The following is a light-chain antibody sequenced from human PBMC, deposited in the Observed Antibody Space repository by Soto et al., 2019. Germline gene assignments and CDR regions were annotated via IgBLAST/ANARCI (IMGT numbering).Light chain of an antibody. CDR1: SSNIGNNY. Sequence: QSVLTQPPSVSAPPGQKVTISCSGSSSNIGNNYVSWYQQLPGTALKLLIYDNNKRPSGIPDRFSGSKSGTSATLGITGLQTGDEADYYCGTWDSSLSAVVFGGGTKLTVL. J-gene: IGLJ2*01. V-gene: IGLV1-51*01. CDR3: GTWDSSLSAVV. CDR2: DNN.